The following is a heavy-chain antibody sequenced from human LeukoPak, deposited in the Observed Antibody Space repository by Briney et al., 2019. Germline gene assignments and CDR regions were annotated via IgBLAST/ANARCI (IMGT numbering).Heavy chain of an antibody. V-gene: IGHV3-23*01. Sequence: PSGGSLRLSCAASGFTFSSYAMSWVRQAPGKGLEWVSAISGSGGSTYYADSVKGRFTISRDNSKNTLYLQMNSLRAEDTAVYYCAKESREFYDFWGPSNWFDPWGQGTLVTVSS. D-gene: IGHD3-3*01. CDR3: AKESREFYDFWGPSNWFDP. CDR1: GFTFSSYA. J-gene: IGHJ5*02. CDR2: ISGSGGST.